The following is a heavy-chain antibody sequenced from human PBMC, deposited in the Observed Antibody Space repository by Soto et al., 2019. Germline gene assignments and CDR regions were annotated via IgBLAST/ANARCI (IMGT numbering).Heavy chain of an antibody. J-gene: IGHJ6*02. D-gene: IGHD4-17*01. CDR1: GYTFTNYG. V-gene: IGHV1-18*01. Sequence: QVQLVQSGAEVKNPGASVKVSCRASGYTFTNYGISWVRQAPGQGLEWMGWISAYNGNTNSAQKFQGRITMTTDTSTSTAYMELRSLRSDDTAVYYCAKNLRRTSDVWGQGTMVTVSS. CDR2: ISAYNGNT. CDR3: AKNLRRTSDV.